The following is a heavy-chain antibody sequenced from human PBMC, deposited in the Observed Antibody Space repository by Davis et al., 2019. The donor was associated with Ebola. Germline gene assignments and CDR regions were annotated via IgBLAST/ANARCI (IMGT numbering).Heavy chain of an antibody. J-gene: IGHJ4*02. V-gene: IGHV3-23*01. CDR2: ISGSGGST. CDR1: GFTFSSYA. CDR3: AKAYPYYYDSSGYYEFDY. D-gene: IGHD3-22*01. Sequence: GESLKISCAASGFTFSSYAMSWVRQAPGKGLEWVSAISGSGGSTYYADSVKGRFTISRDNSKNTLYLQMNSLRAEDTAVYYCAKAYPYYYDSSGYYEFDYWGQGTLVTVSS.